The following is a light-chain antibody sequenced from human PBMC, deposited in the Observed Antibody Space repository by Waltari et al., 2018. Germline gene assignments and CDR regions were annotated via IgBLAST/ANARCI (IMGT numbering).Light chain of an antibody. V-gene: IGKV4-1*01. CDR2: WAS. CDR3: QQYYSTLTWT. Sequence: DIVMTQSPDCLAVSLGERATINCKSSQSVLYSSNNKNYLAWYQQKPGQPPKLLIYWASTRESGVPDRFSGSGSGTDFTLTISSLQAEDVAVYYGQQYYSTLTWTFGQGTKVEIK. CDR1: QSVLYSSNNKNY. J-gene: IGKJ1*01.